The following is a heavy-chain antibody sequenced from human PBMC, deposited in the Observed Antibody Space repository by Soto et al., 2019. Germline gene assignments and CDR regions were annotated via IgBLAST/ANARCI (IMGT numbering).Heavy chain of an antibody. Sequence: SETLSLTCAVSGGSISSNDYYWAWIRQPPGKGLEWIGSVYYSGSTHYNPSFKSRVTISVDTSKNQFSLKLNSVTAADTAVYYCARDLWGYCGTDCYPLDVWGQGTTVTVSS. CDR3: ARDLWGYCGTDCYPLDV. V-gene: IGHV4-39*07. J-gene: IGHJ6*02. CDR2: VYYSGST. D-gene: IGHD2-21*02. CDR1: GGSISSNDYY.